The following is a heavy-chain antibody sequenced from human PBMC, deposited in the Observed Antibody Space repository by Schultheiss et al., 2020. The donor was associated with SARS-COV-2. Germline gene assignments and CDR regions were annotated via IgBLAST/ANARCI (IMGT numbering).Heavy chain of an antibody. D-gene: IGHD2-2*01. CDR3: ARDYCSSTSCYGPYYYYGMDV. V-gene: IGHV4-4*07. CDR2: IYTSGST. J-gene: IGHJ6*02. Sequence: SQTLSLTCTVSGGSISSYYWSWIRQPAGKGLEWIGRIYTSGSTNYNPSLKSRVTMSVDTSKNQFSLKLSSVTAADTAVYYCARDYCSSTSCYGPYYYYGMDVWGQGTTVTVSS. CDR1: GGSISSYY.